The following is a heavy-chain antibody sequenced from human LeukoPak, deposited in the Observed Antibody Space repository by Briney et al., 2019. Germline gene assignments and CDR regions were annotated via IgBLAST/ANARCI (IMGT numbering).Heavy chain of an antibody. J-gene: IGHJ3*02. CDR2: IIPIFGTA. Sequence: ASVKVSCKASGGTFSSYAISWVRQAPGQGLEWMGGIIPIFGTANYAQKFQGRVTITRDTSASTAYMELSSLRSEDTAVYYCARDDHYGSGSYSPGAFDIWGQGTMVTVSS. CDR1: GGTFSSYA. V-gene: IGHV1-69*05. D-gene: IGHD3-10*01. CDR3: ARDDHYGSGSYSPGAFDI.